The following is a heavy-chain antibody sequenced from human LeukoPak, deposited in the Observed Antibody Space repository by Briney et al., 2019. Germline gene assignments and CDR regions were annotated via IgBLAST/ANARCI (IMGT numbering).Heavy chain of an antibody. J-gene: IGHJ3*02. CDR3: ARASIAARPVDAFDI. D-gene: IGHD6-6*01. CDR1: GYTFTGYY. V-gene: IGHV1-2*02. Sequence: ASVKVSCKASGYTFTGYYMHWLRQAPGQGLEWMGWINPNSGGTNYAQKFQGRVTMTRDTSISTAYMELSRLRSDDTAVYYCARASIAARPVDAFDIWGQGTMVTVSS. CDR2: INPNSGGT.